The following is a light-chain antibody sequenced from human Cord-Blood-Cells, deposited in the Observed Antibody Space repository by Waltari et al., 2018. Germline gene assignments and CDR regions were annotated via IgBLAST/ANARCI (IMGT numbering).Light chain of an antibody. CDR1: PSIRSR. CDR2: DAS. V-gene: IGKV1-5*01. Sequence: DIQMTHSPSTLSASVRDRVTITCRASPSIRSRLSWYQQKQGKATKLLIYDASTLESGVPSRFSGSGARTEFTLTSSSLQPDDFATYYCQQYNSYSYTFGQGTKLEIK. CDR3: QQYNSYSYT. J-gene: IGKJ2*01.